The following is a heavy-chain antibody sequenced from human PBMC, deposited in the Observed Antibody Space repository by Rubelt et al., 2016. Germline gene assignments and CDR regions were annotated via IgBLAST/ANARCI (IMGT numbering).Heavy chain of an antibody. V-gene: IGHV4-59*01. CDR3: ARENQGDYYDKGGYFDY. CDR2: YYSGST. Sequence: YYSGSTNYNPSLKSRVTISVDTSKNQFSLKLSSVTAAATAVYYCARENQGDYYDKGGYFDYWGQGTLVTVSS. D-gene: IGHD3-22*01. J-gene: IGHJ4*02.